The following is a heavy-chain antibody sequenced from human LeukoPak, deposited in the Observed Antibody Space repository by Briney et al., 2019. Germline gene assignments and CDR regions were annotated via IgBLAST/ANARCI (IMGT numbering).Heavy chain of an antibody. J-gene: IGHJ4*02. CDR3: ARDEGFCSGATCLLLEIDY. CDR1: GFSFSSYA. D-gene: IGHD2-15*01. CDR2: ISGSGGDT. Sequence: GASLRLSCAASGFSFSSYAMSWVRQAPGKGVEWVSAISGSGGDTHYTDPVKGRFTISRDNSKNTLHLQMNSLRAEDTAVYYCARDEGFCSGATCLLLEIDYWGQGTLVTVSS. V-gene: IGHV3-23*01.